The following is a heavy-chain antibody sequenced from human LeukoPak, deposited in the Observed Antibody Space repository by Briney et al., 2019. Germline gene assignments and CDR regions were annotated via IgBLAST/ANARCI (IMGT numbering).Heavy chain of an antibody. Sequence: SETLSLTCAVYGGSFSGYYWSWIRQPPGKGLEWIGEINHSGSTNYNPSLKSRVTISVDTSKNQFSLKLSSVTAADPAVYYCARWSSNWGQGTLATVSS. CDR2: INHSGST. CDR3: ARWSSN. CDR1: GGSFSGYY. V-gene: IGHV4-34*01. J-gene: IGHJ4*02.